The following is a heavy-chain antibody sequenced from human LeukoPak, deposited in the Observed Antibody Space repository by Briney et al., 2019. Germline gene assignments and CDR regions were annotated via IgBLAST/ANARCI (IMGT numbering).Heavy chain of an antibody. J-gene: IGHJ6*03. CDR1: GGSISTSNYY. CDR2: IIGSGDII. Sequence: LSLTCTVSGGSISTSNYYWGWIRQPPGKGLEWISYIIGSGDIIYYADSVKGRFTISRDNAKNSLFLQMNSLRAEDTAVYYCAKDRCSNGIGCFYYYMDVWGKGTTVTISS. CDR3: AKDRCSNGIGCFYYYMDV. D-gene: IGHD2-8*01. V-gene: IGHV3-11*04.